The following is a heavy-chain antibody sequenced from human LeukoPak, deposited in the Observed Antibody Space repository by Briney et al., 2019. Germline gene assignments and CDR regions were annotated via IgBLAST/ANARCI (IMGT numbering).Heavy chain of an antibody. V-gene: IGHV5-51*01. CDR1: GYSFTSYW. J-gene: IGHJ4*02. Sequence: GESLKISCKGSGYSFTSYWIGWVRQMPGKGLEWMGIIYPGDSDTRYSPSFQGQVTISADKSISTAYLQWSSLKASDTAMYYCASAHAGYQDSSGQKQPDYWGQGTLVTVSS. CDR3: ASAHAGYQDSSGQKQPDY. CDR2: IYPGDSDT. D-gene: IGHD3-22*01.